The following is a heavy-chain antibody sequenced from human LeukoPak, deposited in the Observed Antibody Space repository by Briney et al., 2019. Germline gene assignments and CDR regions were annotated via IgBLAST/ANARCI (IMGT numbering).Heavy chain of an antibody. J-gene: IGHJ4*02. Sequence: PGGSLRLSCAASGFTFSNAWMSWVRQAPGKGLEWVGRIKSETDGGTTDYAAPVKGRFTISRDDSKNTLYLQMNSLKTEDTAVYYCTTVVVLMVYAIDYWGQGTLVTVSS. D-gene: IGHD2-8*01. V-gene: IGHV3-15*01. CDR2: IKSETDGGTT. CDR1: GFTFSNAW. CDR3: TTVVVLMVYAIDY.